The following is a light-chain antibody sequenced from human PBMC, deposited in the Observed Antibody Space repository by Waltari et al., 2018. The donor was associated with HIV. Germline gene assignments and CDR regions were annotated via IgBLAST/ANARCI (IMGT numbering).Light chain of an antibody. CDR1: ALPKKY. Sequence: SYELTQPPSVSVSQGQTARITCSGDALPKKYAYWYQQKSGQAPVLVIYEDIKRPPGIPERFSGSSSGTMATLTISGAQVEDEADYYCYSTDRSSTHNVFGGGTKLTVL. J-gene: IGLJ3*02. V-gene: IGLV3-10*01. CDR3: YSTDRSSTHNV. CDR2: EDI.